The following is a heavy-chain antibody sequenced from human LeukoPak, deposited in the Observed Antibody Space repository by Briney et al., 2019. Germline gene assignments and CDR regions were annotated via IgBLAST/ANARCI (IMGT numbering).Heavy chain of an antibody. CDR2: IYYSGST. V-gene: IGHV4-30-4*01. CDR3: ARDKRAYYYDSSGSKWFDP. D-gene: IGHD3-22*01. Sequence: SETLCLTCTVSGGSISSGDYYWSWIRQPPGRGLEWIGFIYYSGSTYYNPSLKSRVTISVDTSKNQFSLKLTSMTAADTAVYYCARDKRAYYYDSSGSKWFDPWGQGTLVTVSS. J-gene: IGHJ5*02. CDR1: GGSISSGDYY.